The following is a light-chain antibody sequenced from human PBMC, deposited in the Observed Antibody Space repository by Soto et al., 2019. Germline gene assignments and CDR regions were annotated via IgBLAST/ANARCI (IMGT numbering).Light chain of an antibody. CDR3: SSYACSNNWGGI. Sequence: QSALTQPPSASGSPGQSVTISCTGTSSDGGGYNYVSWYQQHPGKTPKLMIYEVSKRPSGVPDRFSGSKSGNTASLTVSGLQAEDAADYYCSSYACSNNWGGIFGGGTKLTVL. CDR2: EVS. V-gene: IGLV2-8*01. CDR1: SSDGGGYNY. J-gene: IGLJ2*01.